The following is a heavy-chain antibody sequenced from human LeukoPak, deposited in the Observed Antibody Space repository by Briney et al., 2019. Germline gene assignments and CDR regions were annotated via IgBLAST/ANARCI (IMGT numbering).Heavy chain of an antibody. J-gene: IGHJ5*02. D-gene: IGHD4-17*01. V-gene: IGHV3-9*01. CDR1: GFTFDDYA. CDR3: AKDMEVGDYGPNWFDP. CDR2: ISWNSGSI. Sequence: PGRSLRLSCAASGFTFDDYAMHWVRQAPGKGLEWVSGISWNSGSIGYADSVKGRFTISRDNAKNSLYLQMNSLRAEDTALYYCAKDMEVGDYGPNWFDPWGQGTLVTVSS.